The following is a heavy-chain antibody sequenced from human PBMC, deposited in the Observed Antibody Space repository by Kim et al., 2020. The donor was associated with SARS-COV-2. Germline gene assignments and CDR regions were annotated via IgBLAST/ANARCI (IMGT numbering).Heavy chain of an antibody. J-gene: IGHJ4*02. Sequence: QKFQGWVTMTRDTSISTAYMELSRLRSDDTAVYYCARGPAVYSSGWSFDYWGQGTLVTVSS. D-gene: IGHD6-19*01. CDR3: ARGPAVYSSGWSFDY. V-gene: IGHV1-2*04.